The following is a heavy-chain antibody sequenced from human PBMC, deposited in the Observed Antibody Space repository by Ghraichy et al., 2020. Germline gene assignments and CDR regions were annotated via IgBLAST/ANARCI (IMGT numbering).Heavy chain of an antibody. Sequence: ETLSLTCTVSGGSISNYYWSWIRQPPGKGLEWIGYIYTSGSTKYNPSLKSRVTISVDTSKNQFSLKLSSVTAADTAVYYCAGTNLAYCGGDCYSNYYYVMDIWGQGTTVTVS. CDR2: IYTSGST. V-gene: IGHV4-4*09. CDR3: AGTNLAYCGGDCYSNYYYVMDI. CDR1: GGSISNYY. D-gene: IGHD2-21*02. J-gene: IGHJ6*02.